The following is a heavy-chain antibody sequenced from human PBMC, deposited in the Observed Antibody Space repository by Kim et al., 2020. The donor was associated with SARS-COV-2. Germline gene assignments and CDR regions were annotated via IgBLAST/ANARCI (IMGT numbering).Heavy chain of an antibody. D-gene: IGHD3-22*01. CDR2: IYYSGST. CDR3: ASNLRDPYYYDSSGYYYEWYFDL. V-gene: IGHV4-59*01. CDR1: GGSISSYY. J-gene: IGHJ2*01. Sequence: SETLSLTCTVSGGSISSYYWSWIRQPPGKGLEWIGYIYYSGSTNYNPTLKSRVTISVDTSKNQFSLKLSSVTAADTAVYYCASNLRDPYYYDSSGYYYEWYFDLWGRGTLVTVSS.